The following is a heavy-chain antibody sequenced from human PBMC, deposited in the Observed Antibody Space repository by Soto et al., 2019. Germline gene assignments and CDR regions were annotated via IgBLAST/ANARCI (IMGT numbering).Heavy chain of an antibody. D-gene: IGHD2-15*01. CDR3: ARAYCSGGSCYLDY. CDR1: GYTFTTFG. J-gene: IGHJ4*02. V-gene: IGHV1-18*01. CDR2: ISAYSGNT. Sequence: QVQLVQSGGEVKKPGAAVKVSCKASGYTFTTFGIGWVRQARGQGLEWMGWISAYSGNTEYPQKLQGRVTMTIDTSTSTTYMELRSLRSDDTAVYYCARAYCSGGSCYLDYWGQGALVTVSS.